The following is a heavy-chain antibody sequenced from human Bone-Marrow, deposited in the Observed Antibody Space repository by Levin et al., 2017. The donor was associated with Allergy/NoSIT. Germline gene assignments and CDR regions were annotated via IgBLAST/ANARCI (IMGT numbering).Heavy chain of an antibody. D-gene: IGHD2-2*02. CDR2: IIPMFGTA. CDR1: GGTFSRYG. V-gene: IGHV1-69*13. J-gene: IGHJ4*02. CDR3: ATKADGYCSTTSCYTADY. Sequence: SVKVSCKASGGTFSRYGISWVRQAPGQGLEWMGGIIPMFGTANYAQKFQGRVTITADESTSTSYVELNSLRSEDTAVYYCATKADGYCSTTSCYTADYWGQGTLVTVSS.